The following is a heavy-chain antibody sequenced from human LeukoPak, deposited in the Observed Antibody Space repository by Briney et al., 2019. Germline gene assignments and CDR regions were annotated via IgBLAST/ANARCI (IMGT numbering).Heavy chain of an antibody. Sequence: GESLKISCKGSGYSFTSYWIGWVRQMPGKGLEWMGIIYPGDSDTRYSPSFQGQVTISADKSISTAYLQWSSLKASDTATYYCARQGTTRRSGHDAFDIWGQGTMVTVSS. V-gene: IGHV5-51*01. D-gene: IGHD1/OR15-1a*01. CDR2: IYPGDSDT. CDR1: GYSFTSYW. CDR3: ARQGTTRRSGHDAFDI. J-gene: IGHJ3*02.